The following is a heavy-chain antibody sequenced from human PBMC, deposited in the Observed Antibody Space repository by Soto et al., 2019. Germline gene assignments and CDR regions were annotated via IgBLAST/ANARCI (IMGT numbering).Heavy chain of an antibody. D-gene: IGHD2-15*01. CDR1: GFTFTSSA. CDR2: IVVGSGNT. CDR3: AAALVVGYCSGGSCHLDYYYGMDV. Sequence: ASVKVSCKASGFTFTSSAVQWVRQARGQRLEWIGWIVVGSGNTNYAQKFQERVTITRDMSTSTAYMELSSLRSEDTAVYYCAAALVVGYCSGGSCHLDYYYGMDVWGQGTTVTVSS. V-gene: IGHV1-58*01. J-gene: IGHJ6*02.